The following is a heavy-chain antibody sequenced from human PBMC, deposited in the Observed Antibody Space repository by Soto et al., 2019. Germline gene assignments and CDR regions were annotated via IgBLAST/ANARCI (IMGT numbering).Heavy chain of an antibody. CDR3: ARARWGSGSLYCYGMDV. CDR1: GFTFSSYA. D-gene: IGHD3-10*01. Sequence: QVQLVESGGGVVQPGRSLRLSCAASGFTFSSYAMHWVRQAPGKGLEWVAVISYDGSNKYYADSVKGRFTISRDNSKNTLYLQMNSLRAEDTAVYYCARARWGSGSLYCYGMDVWGQGTTVTVCS. V-gene: IGHV3-30-3*01. J-gene: IGHJ6*02. CDR2: ISYDGSNK.